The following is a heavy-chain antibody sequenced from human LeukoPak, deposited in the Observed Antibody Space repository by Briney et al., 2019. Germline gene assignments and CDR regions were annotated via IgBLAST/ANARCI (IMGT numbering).Heavy chain of an antibody. D-gene: IGHD5-12*01. CDR1: GFTFSSYG. Sequence: GGSLRLSCAASGFTFSSYGMHWVRQAPGKGLEWVAVISYDGSNKYYADSVKGRFTISRDNPKNTLYLQMNSLRAEDTAVYYCARDAAVGYDWFAYYGMDVWGQGTTVTVSS. J-gene: IGHJ6*02. CDR2: ISYDGSNK. V-gene: IGHV3-30*03. CDR3: ARDAAVGYDWFAYYGMDV.